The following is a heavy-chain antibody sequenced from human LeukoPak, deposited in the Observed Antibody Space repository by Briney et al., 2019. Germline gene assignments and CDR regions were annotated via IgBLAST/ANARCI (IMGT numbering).Heavy chain of an antibody. CDR3: ARLRLQSWFDP. CDR1: GGSISSSSYY. J-gene: IGHJ5*02. V-gene: IGHV4-39*01. CDR2: IYYSGST. Sequence: SETLSLTCTVSGGSISSSSYYWGWIRQPPGKGLAWIGSIYYSGSTYYNPSLKSRVTISVDTSKNQFSLKLSSVTAADTAVYYCARLRLQSWFDPWGQGTLVTVSS. D-gene: IGHD4-11*01.